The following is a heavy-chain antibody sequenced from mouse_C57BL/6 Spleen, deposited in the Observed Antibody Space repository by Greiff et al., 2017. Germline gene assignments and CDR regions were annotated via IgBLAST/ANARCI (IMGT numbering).Heavy chain of an antibody. CDR1: GFTFSDYY. V-gene: IGHV5-16*01. J-gene: IGHJ4*01. CDR2: INYDGSST. Sequence: DVKLVESEGGLVQPGSSMKLSCTASGFTFSDYYMAWVRQVPEKGLEWVANINYDGSSTYYLDSLKSRFIISRDNAKNILYLQMSSLKSEDTATYYCARDTPGNGAMDYWGQGTSVTVSS. D-gene: IGHD2-1*01. CDR3: ARDTPGNGAMDY.